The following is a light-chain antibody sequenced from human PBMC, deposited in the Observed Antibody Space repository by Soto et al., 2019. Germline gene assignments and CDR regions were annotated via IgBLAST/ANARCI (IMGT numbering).Light chain of an antibody. J-gene: IGKJ1*01. V-gene: IGKV1-5*01. Sequence: DIQMTQSPSTLSASIGDRVTFTGRASRSISSWLAWYQQKPGKAPKLLFYDASKLESGVPSRFSGSGSGTEFSLAISSLQPDDFATYFCQQYDSYYLTFGQGTKVEIK. CDR2: DAS. CDR1: RSISSW. CDR3: QQYDSYYLT.